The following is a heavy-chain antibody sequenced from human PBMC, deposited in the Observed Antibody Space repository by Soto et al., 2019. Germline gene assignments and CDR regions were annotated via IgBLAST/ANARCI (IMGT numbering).Heavy chain of an antibody. V-gene: IGHV1-8*01. D-gene: IGHD6-13*01. Sequence: ASVNVSCKASGYIFTSYDINWVRQATGQGLEWMGWMNPNSGNTGYAQKFQGRVTMTRNTSISTAYMELSSLRSEDTAVYYCAGNRVAAAGTVPYYYSYYMDVWGKGTTVTVSS. CDR1: GYIFTSYD. CDR2: MNPNSGNT. CDR3: AGNRVAAAGTVPYYYSYYMDV. J-gene: IGHJ6*03.